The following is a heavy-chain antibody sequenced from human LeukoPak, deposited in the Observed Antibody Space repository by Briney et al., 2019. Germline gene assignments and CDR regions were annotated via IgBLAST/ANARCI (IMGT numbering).Heavy chain of an antibody. CDR2: INTNAGNP. CDR1: GYTFTSSA. D-gene: IGHD6-19*01. V-gene: IGHV7-4-1*02. J-gene: IGHJ4*02. Sequence: ASVKVSCKASGYTFTSSALNWVRQAPGQGLEWMGWINTNAGNPTYAQGFTGRFVFSLDTSVSTAYLQISSLKAEDTAVYYCATDLKKGDSGCFDYWGQGTLVTVSS. CDR3: ATDLKKGDSGCFDY.